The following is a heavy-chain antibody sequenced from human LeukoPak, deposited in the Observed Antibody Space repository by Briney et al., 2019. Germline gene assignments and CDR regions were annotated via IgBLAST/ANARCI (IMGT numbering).Heavy chain of an antibody. V-gene: IGHV1-69*04. J-gene: IGHJ5*02. CDR2: IIPILGVA. Sequence: ASVMVSCKASGGTFSSYAISWARQAPGQGLEWMGRIIPILGVANYAQKFQGRVTITADKSTSTAYMELSSLRSEDTAVYYCASLIVGATPGNWFDPWGQGTLVTVSS. CDR3: ASLIVGATPGNWFDP. D-gene: IGHD1-26*01. CDR1: GGTFSSYA.